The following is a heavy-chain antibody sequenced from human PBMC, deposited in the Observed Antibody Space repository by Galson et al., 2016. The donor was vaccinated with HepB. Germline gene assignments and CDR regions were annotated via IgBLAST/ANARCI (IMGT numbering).Heavy chain of an antibody. Sequence: SLRLSCATSGFIFSDFYMSWIRQAPGKGLEWVSYITNGGSTIYYADSVKGRFTISRDNAKNSLFLQMNSLRAEDTAVYYCVRGREQPLGVRHWFDPWGQGTLVTVSS. CDR3: VRGREQPLGVRHWFDP. CDR1: GFIFSDFY. V-gene: IGHV3-11*01. D-gene: IGHD6-13*01. CDR2: ITNGGSTI. J-gene: IGHJ5*02.